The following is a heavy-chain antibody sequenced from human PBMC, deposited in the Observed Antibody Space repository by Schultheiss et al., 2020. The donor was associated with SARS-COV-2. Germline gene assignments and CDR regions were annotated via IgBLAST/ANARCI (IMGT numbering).Heavy chain of an antibody. CDR3: ARDPIRGSPDYFDY. CDR2: ISSSGSTI. J-gene: IGHJ4*02. Sequence: GGSLRLSCAASGFTFSSYEMNWVRQAPGKGLEWVSYISSSGSTIYYADSLKGRFTIYRDNAKNSLYLQMNSLRPEDTAVYYCARDPIRGSPDYFDYWGQGTLVTVSS. CDR1: GFTFSSYE. V-gene: IGHV3-48*03. D-gene: IGHD1-26*01.